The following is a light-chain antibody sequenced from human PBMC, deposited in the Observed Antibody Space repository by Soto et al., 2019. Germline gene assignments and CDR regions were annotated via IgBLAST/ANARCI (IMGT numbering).Light chain of an antibody. J-gene: IGKJ2*01. CDR1: QSVGSY. Sequence: EIVMTQSPATLSVSPGERDTLSCRASQSVGSYLAWYQQKPGQAPKLLIYGASTRATGIPARFSGSGSGTDVTLTISSLHYDEFYVDSCQQYNNWSAYTFGQGTKLEIK. V-gene: IGKV3-15*01. CDR3: QQYNNWSAYT. CDR2: GAS.